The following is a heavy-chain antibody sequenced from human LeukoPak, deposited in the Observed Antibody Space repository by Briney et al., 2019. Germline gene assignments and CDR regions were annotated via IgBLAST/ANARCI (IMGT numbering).Heavy chain of an antibody. CDR2: VAPYNGHT. J-gene: IGHJ4*02. D-gene: IGHD6-6*01. CDR3: ARGFSSSSPSDY. V-gene: IGHV1-18*01. CDR1: RYSFTNYG. Sequence: GASVKVSCKPSRYSFTNYGVNWLRQAPGRGLEWVGWVAPYNGHTNYAQKFQGRVTLTTDTSTNPAYMELRSLKSDDTAVYYCARGFSSSSPSDYWGQGTLVTVAS.